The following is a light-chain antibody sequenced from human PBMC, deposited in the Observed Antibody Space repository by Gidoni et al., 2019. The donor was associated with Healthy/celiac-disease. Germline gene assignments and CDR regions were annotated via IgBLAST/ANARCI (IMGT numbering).Light chain of an antibody. CDR2: GAS. J-gene: IGKJ4*01. CDR3: QQYNNWPLT. Sequence: EIVMTQSPATLSVSPGERANLSCRASQSVSSNLAWYQQKPGQAPRLLIYGASTRATGIPARFSGSGSWTEFTLTISSLQSEDFAVYYCQQYNNWPLTFGGGTKVEIK. V-gene: IGKV3-15*01. CDR1: QSVSSN.